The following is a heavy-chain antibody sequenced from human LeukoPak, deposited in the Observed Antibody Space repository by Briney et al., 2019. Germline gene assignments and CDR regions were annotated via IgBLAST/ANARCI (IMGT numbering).Heavy chain of an antibody. Sequence: SETLSLTCAVYGGSFSSYYWGWIRQPPGKGLEWIGSIDYSGSTYYNPSLKSRVTISVDTSKNQFSLKLSSVTAADTAVYYCARHYCTGGPCYLDYWGQGTLGTVSS. CDR3: ARHYCTGGPCYLDY. D-gene: IGHD2-8*02. CDR2: IDYSGST. V-gene: IGHV4-39*01. CDR1: GGSFSSYY. J-gene: IGHJ4*02.